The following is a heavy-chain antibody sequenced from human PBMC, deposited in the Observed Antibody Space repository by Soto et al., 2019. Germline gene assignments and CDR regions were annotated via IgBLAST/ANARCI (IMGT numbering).Heavy chain of an antibody. J-gene: IGHJ4*02. Sequence: GGSLRLSXAASAFTFNNYAMSWVRQAPGKGLEWVSGIGGSGRTTYYADSVKGRFTISRDNSNNTLFLQMNSLRAEDTAVYYCAKSRYSDSSGDFYDYWGQGTLVTVSS. CDR1: AFTFNNYA. CDR3: AKSRYSDSSGDFYDY. CDR2: IGGSGRTT. D-gene: IGHD3-22*01. V-gene: IGHV3-23*01.